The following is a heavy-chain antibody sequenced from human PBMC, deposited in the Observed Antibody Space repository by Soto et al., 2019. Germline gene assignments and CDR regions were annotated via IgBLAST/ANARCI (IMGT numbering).Heavy chain of an antibody. V-gene: IGHV4-34*01. CDR2: INHSGST. Sequence: SETLSLTCAVYGGSFSGYYWSWIRQPPGKGLEWIGEINHSGSTNYNPSLKSRVTISVDTSKNQFSLKLSSVTAADTAVYYCARGRGSSSWYEGYFDYWGQGTLVTVS. CDR1: GGSFSGYY. CDR3: ARGRGSSSWYEGYFDY. J-gene: IGHJ4*02. D-gene: IGHD6-13*01.